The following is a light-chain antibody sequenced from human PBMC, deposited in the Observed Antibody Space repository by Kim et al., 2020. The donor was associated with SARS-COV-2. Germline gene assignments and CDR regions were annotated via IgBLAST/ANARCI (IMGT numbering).Light chain of an antibody. J-gene: IGKJ1*01. CDR3: QQYNRWPWT. Sequence: VSPGERATLSCRASQSVSSNLAWYQQKPGQAPRLLMYGASTRATGIPGRFSGSGSGTEFTVTITSLQSEDLAIYYCQQYNRWPWTFGQGTKVEVK. V-gene: IGKV3-15*01. CDR1: QSVSSN. CDR2: GAS.